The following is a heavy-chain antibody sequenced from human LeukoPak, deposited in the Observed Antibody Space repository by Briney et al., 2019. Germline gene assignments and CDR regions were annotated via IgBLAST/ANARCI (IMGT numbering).Heavy chain of an antibody. CDR2: IYYSGST. Sequence: PSETLSLTCNVSGGSISSYYWSWIRQPPGKGLEWIGYIYYSGSTNYNPSLKSRVTISVDTSKNQFSLKLSSVTAADTAVYYCARQVYGYSYGFGAFDIWGQGTMVTVSS. D-gene: IGHD5-18*01. J-gene: IGHJ3*02. CDR3: ARQVYGYSYGFGAFDI. CDR1: GGSISSYY. V-gene: IGHV4-59*01.